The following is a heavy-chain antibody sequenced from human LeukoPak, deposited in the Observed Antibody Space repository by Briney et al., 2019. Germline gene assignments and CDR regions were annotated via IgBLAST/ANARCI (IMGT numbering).Heavy chain of an antibody. CDR2: ITSSSRYI. CDR1: GFTFSSYA. J-gene: IGHJ4*02. Sequence: PGGSLRLSCAASGFTFSSYAMSWVRQAPGKGLEWVSSITSSSRYIYYADSVKGRFTISRDNAKNSLYLQMNSLRAEDTAVYYCARGETSWTLPNDYWGQGTLVTVSS. V-gene: IGHV3-21*01. D-gene: IGHD2-2*01. CDR3: ARGETSWTLPNDY.